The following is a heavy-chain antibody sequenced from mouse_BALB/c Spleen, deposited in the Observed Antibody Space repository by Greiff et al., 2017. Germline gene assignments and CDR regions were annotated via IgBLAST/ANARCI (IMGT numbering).Heavy chain of an antibody. V-gene: IGHV14-3*02. D-gene: IGHD1-1*01. Sequence: VQLQQSGAELVKPGASVKLSCTASGFNIKDTYMHWVKQRREQGLEWIGRIDPANGNTKYDPKFQGKATITADTSSNTAYLQLSSLTSEDTAVYYCASQEGSSYWYFDVWGAGTTVTVSS. CDR2: IDPANGNT. J-gene: IGHJ1*01. CDR1: GFNIKDTY. CDR3: ASQEGSSYWYFDV.